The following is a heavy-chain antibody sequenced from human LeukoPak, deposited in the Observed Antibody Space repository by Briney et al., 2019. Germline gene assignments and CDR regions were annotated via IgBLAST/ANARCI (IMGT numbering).Heavy chain of an antibody. D-gene: IGHD2-15*01. Sequence: GGSLRLSCAASGSGFTFNNYWMHWVRQAPGKGLVWVSRINADGSTTSYADSVRGRFTISRDNAKNTLYLQMNSLETEDTAVYYCTNTVVVVASTGFDYWGQGTLVTVSS. CDR1: GSGFTFNNYW. CDR3: TNTVVVVASTGFDY. J-gene: IGHJ4*02. V-gene: IGHV3-74*01. CDR2: INADGSTT.